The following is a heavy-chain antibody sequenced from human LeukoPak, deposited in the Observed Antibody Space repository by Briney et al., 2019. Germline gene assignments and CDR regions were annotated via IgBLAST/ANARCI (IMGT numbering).Heavy chain of an antibody. Sequence: PSETLSLTCTVSGGSISGYYWSWIRQPPGKGLEWIGYIYYTGNTNYNPSLKSRVTISMDTSKNQFSLNLSSVTAADTAVYYCARDRTDIVATSHFDYWGQGTLVTVSS. CDR1: GGSISGYY. CDR2: IYYTGNT. CDR3: ARDRTDIVATSHFDY. V-gene: IGHV4-59*01. D-gene: IGHD5-12*01. J-gene: IGHJ4*02.